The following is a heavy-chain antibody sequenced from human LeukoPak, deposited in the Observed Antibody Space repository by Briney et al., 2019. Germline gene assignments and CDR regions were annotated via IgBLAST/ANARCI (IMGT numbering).Heavy chain of an antibody. V-gene: IGHV3-7*04. CDR2: IKEDGSEN. J-gene: IGHJ4*02. CDR3: ARRRDLDH. CDR1: GFTFSSYW. Sequence: GGSLRLSCAASGFTFSSYWMSWVRQAPGKGLEWVANIKEDGSENYYVDSVKGRFTISRDNAKNSLFLNMISLRAGDTAVYYCARRRDLDHWGQGTLVTVSS.